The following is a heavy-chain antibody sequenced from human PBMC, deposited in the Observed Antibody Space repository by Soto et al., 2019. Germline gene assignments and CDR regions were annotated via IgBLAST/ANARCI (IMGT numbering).Heavy chain of an antibody. J-gene: IGHJ4*02. D-gene: IGHD6-19*01. CDR3: TTRGTHPYSSDSFRDY. CDR1: GFSFSGSA. Sequence: EVQLVESGGGLVQPGGSLKVSCVASGFSFSGSAMHWVRQASGKGLEWIGRIRGNGNNYATAYAASVKGRFTISRDDSKNTAFLQMNSLKTEDTAVYYCTTRGTHPYSSDSFRDYWGQGSLVTVSS. CDR2: IRGNGNNYAT. V-gene: IGHV3-73*01.